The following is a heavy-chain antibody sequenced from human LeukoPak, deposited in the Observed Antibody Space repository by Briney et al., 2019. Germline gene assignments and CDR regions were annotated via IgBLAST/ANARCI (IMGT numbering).Heavy chain of an antibody. CDR2: IYSGGST. Sequence: PGGSLRLSCAASGLTVSSNYMSWVRQAPGKGLEWVSVIYSGGSTYYADSVKGRFTISRDNSKNTLFLQMNSLRAEDTAVYYCARDRGFGQFDYWGQGTLVTVSS. D-gene: IGHD3-10*01. CDR3: ARDRGFGQFDY. J-gene: IGHJ4*02. V-gene: IGHV3-66*01. CDR1: GLTVSSNY.